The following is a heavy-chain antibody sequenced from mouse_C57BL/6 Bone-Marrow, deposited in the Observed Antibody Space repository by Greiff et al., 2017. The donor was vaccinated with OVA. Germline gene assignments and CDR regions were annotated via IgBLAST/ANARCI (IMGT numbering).Heavy chain of an antibody. CDR1: GYTFTSYW. Sequence: QVQLQQPGAELVRPGTSVKLSCKASGYTFTSYWMHWVKQRPGQGLEWIGVIDPSDSYTNYNQKFKGKATLTVDTSSSTDYMQLSSLTSEDSAGYYCARGGPWRVAYWGQGTLVTVSA. CDR3: ARGGPWRVAY. V-gene: IGHV1-59*01. J-gene: IGHJ3*01. CDR2: IDPSDSYT.